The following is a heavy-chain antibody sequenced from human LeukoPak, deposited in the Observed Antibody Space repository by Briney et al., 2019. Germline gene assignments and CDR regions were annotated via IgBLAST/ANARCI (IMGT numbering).Heavy chain of an antibody. CDR2: INPNSGGT. J-gene: IGHJ5*02. Sequence: ASVKVSCKASGYTFTDYYMHWVRQAPGQGLEWMGWINPNSGGTNFAQKFQGRVSMTRDTSISTAYMELSRLRSDDTAVYYCARDSRGNGYDSDAPWGQGTLVTVSS. V-gene: IGHV1-2*02. CDR3: ARDSRGNGYDSDAP. CDR1: GYTFTDYY. D-gene: IGHD5-12*01.